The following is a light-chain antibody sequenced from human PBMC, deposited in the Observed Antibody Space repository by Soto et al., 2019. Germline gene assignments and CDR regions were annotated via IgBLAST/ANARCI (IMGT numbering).Light chain of an antibody. CDR3: AAWDDNLKGPV. Sequence: QPVLTQPPSASGTPGQRVTISCSGTSSNIGSNTANWYQQFPGRAPKLLIYSNNNNRPSGDPARFFGFKSGTSASLAISGLQSEDESVYYCAAWDDNLKGPVFGGGTELTVL. CDR1: SSNIGSNT. J-gene: IGLJ3*02. V-gene: IGLV1-44*01. CDR2: NNN.